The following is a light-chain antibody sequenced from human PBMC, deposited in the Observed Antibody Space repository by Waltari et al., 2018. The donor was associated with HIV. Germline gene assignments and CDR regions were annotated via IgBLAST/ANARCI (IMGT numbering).Light chain of an antibody. CDR1: GLPTQY. J-gene: IGLJ3*02. Sequence: SYELTQPPSVSVSPGQTARITCSGDGLPTQYAYWYQQRPGQAPVMVMYKDTERPSGIPERFSGSSSGTTVTLTISGVQAEDEADYHCQSLDTSNTWVFGGGTKLTVL. CDR2: KDT. V-gene: IGLV3-25*03. CDR3: QSLDTSNTWV.